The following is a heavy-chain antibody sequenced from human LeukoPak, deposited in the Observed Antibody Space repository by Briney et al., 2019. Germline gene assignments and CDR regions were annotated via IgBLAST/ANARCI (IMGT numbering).Heavy chain of an antibody. D-gene: IGHD6-13*01. V-gene: IGHV4-4*07. CDR1: GGSISSYY. J-gene: IGHJ4*02. CDR3: ARSSSSWYPLDFDY. Sequence: PSETLSLTRTVSGGSISSYYWSWIRQPAGKGLEWIGRIYTSGSTNYSPSLKSRVTMSVDTSKNQFSLKLSSVTAADTAVYYCARSSSSWYPLDFDYWGQGTLVTVSS. CDR2: IYTSGST.